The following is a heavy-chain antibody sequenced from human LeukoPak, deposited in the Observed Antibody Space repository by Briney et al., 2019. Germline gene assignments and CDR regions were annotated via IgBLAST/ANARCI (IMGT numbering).Heavy chain of an antibody. CDR3: VRGALYDSSGYYWFDP. Sequence: GGSLRLSCEASGFTFSTYTMNWVRQAPGKGLEWVSSISSGSSYIDYADSAKGRFTISRDNAKNSVYLQMNSLRAEDTAVYYCVRGALYDSSGYYWFDPWGQGTLVTVSS. V-gene: IGHV3-21*01. CDR1: GFTFSTYT. CDR2: ISSGSSYI. J-gene: IGHJ5*02. D-gene: IGHD3-22*01.